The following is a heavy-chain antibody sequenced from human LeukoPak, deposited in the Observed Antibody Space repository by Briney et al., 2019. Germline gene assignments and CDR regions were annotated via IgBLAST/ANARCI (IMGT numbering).Heavy chain of an antibody. CDR1: GFTFSSYW. J-gene: IGHJ3*02. V-gene: IGHV3-7*01. Sequence: GGSLRLSCAASGFTFSSYWMSWVRQAPGKGLEWVANIKEDGSEKNYMDSVKGRFTISRDNAKNSLYLQMNSLRAEDTAVYYCARERAIILFGAFDIWGQGTMVTVSS. CDR3: ARERAIILFGAFDI. CDR2: IKEDGSEK. D-gene: IGHD3-3*01.